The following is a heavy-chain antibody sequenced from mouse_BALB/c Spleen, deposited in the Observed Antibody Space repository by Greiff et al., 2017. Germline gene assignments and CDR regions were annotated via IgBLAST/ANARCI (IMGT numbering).Heavy chain of an antibody. CDR3: ARDYGYYAWFAY. J-gene: IGHJ3*01. Sequence: VQLQQSGPGLVKPSQSLSLTCTVTGYSITSDYAWNWIRQFPGNKLEWMGYISYSGSTSYNPSLKSRISITRDTSKNQFFLQLNSVTTEDTATYYCARDYGYYAWFAYWGQGTLVTVSA. CDR1: GYSITSDYA. CDR2: ISYSGST. V-gene: IGHV3-2*02. D-gene: IGHD2-3*01.